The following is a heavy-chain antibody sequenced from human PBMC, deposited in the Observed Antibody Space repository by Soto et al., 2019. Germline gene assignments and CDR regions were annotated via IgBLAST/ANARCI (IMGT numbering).Heavy chain of an antibody. CDR3: AKDTGIRTHRFYYPMDV. V-gene: IGHV3-30*18. D-gene: IGHD3-3*02. Sequence: QPEGSLRLSCAASGFTFSSYVMHWVRQAPGKGLEWVAVISYDGTYKYYADSVKGRFTISRDTSKKALYLQMNSLRAEDTAVYYCAKDTGIRTHRFYYPMDVWGQGTTVTVSS. CDR2: ISYDGTYK. CDR1: GFTFSSYV. J-gene: IGHJ6*02.